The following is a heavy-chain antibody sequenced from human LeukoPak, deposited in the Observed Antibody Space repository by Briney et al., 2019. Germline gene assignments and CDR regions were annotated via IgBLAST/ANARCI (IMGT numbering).Heavy chain of an antibody. CDR1: GFTFSDYY. Sequence: GGSLRLSCAASGFTFSDYYMSWIRQAPGKGLEGVSYISSSSSYTNYADSVKGRFTISRDNAKNSLYLQMNSLRAEDTAVYYCARLGWATAPVDYWGQGTLVTVSS. V-gene: IGHV3-11*06. J-gene: IGHJ4*02. CDR3: ARLGWATAPVDY. D-gene: IGHD5-12*01. CDR2: ISSSSSYT.